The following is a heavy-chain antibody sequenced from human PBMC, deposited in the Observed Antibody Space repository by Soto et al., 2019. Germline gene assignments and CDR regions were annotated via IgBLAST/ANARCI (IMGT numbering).Heavy chain of an antibody. J-gene: IGHJ2*01. V-gene: IGHV1-69*01. D-gene: IGHD2-21*02. CDR2: IIPIFGTA. Sequence: QVQLVQSGAEVKKPGSSVKVSCKASGGTFSSYAISWVRQAPGQGLEWMGGIIPIFGTANYAQKFQGRVTISADESTSTAYLELGGLRSEDTAVYYCARGKHIVVVTAMGEDWYFDLWGRGTLVTVSS. CDR3: ARGKHIVVVTAMGEDWYFDL. CDR1: GGTFSSYA.